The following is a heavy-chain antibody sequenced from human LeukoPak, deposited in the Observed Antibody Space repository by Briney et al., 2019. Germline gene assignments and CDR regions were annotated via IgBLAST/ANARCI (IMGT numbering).Heavy chain of an antibody. D-gene: IGHD1-14*01. CDR2: IKCDGSEK. Sequence: PGGSLRLSCAASGFTFSSSWMHWVCQAPEKGLEWVADIKCDGSEKYYVDSVKGRLTISRDNAKNSLYLQMSSLRAEDTAVYYCARDRRDTGGIDYWGQGTLVTVSS. CDR3: ARDRRDTGGIDY. J-gene: IGHJ4*02. CDR1: GFTFSSSW. V-gene: IGHV3-52*01.